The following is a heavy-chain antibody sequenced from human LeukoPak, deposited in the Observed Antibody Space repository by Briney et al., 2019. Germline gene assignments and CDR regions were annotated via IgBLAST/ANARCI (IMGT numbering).Heavy chain of an antibody. CDR1: GFTFSSYE. CDR2: ISSSGSTI. Sequence: GGSLRLSCAASGFTFSSYEMNRVRQAPGKGLEWVSYISSSGSTIYYADSVKGRFTISRDNAKNSLNLQMNSLRAEDTAVYYCARGKLELRGYYFDYWGQGTLVTVSS. J-gene: IGHJ4*02. D-gene: IGHD1-7*01. V-gene: IGHV3-48*03. CDR3: ARGKLELRGYYFDY.